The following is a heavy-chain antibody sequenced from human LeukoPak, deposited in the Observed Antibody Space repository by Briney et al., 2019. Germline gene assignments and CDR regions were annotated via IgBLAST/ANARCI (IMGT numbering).Heavy chain of an antibody. CDR2: INPNSGGT. V-gene: IGHV1-2*02. Sequence: ASVKVSCKASGYTFTGYYMHWVRQAPGQGLEWMGWINPNSGGTNYAQKFQGRVTMTRDTSISTAYMELSRLRSDDTAVYYCARGVVAATHYYYYGMDVWGKGTTVTVSS. CDR1: GYTFTGYY. J-gene: IGHJ6*04. CDR3: ARGVVAATHYYYYGMDV. D-gene: IGHD2-15*01.